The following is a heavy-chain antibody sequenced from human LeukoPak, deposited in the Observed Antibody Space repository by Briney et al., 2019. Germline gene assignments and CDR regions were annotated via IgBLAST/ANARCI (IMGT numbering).Heavy chain of an antibody. J-gene: IGHJ3*02. V-gene: IGHV3-30*02. CDR3: ARDKAVGDAFDI. Sequence: PGGSLRLSCAASGFTFSSYGMHWVRQAPGKGLEWVAFIRYDGSNKYYADSVKGRFTISRDNSKNSLYLQMNSLRAEDTAVYYCARDKAVGDAFDIWGQGTMVTVSS. CDR1: GFTFSSYG. D-gene: IGHD6-19*01. CDR2: IRYDGSNK.